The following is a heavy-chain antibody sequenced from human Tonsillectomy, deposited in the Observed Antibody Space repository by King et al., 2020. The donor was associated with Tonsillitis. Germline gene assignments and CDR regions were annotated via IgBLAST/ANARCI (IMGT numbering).Heavy chain of an antibody. V-gene: IGHV5-10-1*03. CDR2: IDPSDSDT. CDR1: GYSFTSYW. D-gene: IGHD2-15*01. CDR3: ARLMDCSGGRCFYYFDY. Sequence: VQLVESGAEVKKPGESLRISCTDSGYSFTSYWISWVRQMPGKGLEWMGRIDPSDSDTNYSPSFQGHVTISADKSISTAYLQWSSLKASDTAMYYCARLMDCSGGRCFYYFDYWGQGTLVTVSS. J-gene: IGHJ4*02.